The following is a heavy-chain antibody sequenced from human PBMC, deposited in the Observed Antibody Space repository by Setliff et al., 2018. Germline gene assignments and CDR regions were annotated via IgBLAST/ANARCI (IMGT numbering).Heavy chain of an antibody. V-gene: IGHV4-34*01. CDR2: INHSGST. J-gene: IGHJ6*03. D-gene: IGHD2-15*01. CDR3: ARVPKIWVKGNYYSYYMDV. Sequence: PSETLSLTCTVYGGSFTNYYWGWIRQSPGKGLEWIGEINHSGSTNYNPSLKSRLTISVDASTNQFSLKLYSVTAADTAVYYCARVPKIWVKGNYYSYYMDVWGKGTTVTVS. CDR1: GGSFTNYY.